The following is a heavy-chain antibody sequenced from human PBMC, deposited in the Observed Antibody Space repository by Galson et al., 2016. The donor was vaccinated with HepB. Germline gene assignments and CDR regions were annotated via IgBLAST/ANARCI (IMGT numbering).Heavy chain of an antibody. J-gene: IGHJ5*02. V-gene: IGHV4-4*02. CDR2: ILPSGRT. D-gene: IGHD6-19*01. CDR1: GASVSTSNW. CDR3: ARDRGGAVAGS. Sequence: SETLSLTCDVSGASVSTSNWWSWLRQPPGKGLEWIGKILPSGRTNYNSSLHSRVTISIDKSKNQFSLNLTSVTAADTAVYYCARDRGGAVAGSWGQGTLVTVSS.